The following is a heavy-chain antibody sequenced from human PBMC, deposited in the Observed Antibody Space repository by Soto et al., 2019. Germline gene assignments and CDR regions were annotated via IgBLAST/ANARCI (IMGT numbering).Heavy chain of an antibody. V-gene: IGHV4-34*01. J-gene: IGHJ5*02. CDR2: INHSGST. Sequence: SETLSLTCAVYGGSFSGYYWSWIRQPPGKGLEWIGEINHSGSTNYNPSLKSRVTISVDTSKNQFSLKLSSVTAADTAVYYCARGLYYYGSGSYSPWGQGTLVTVSS. CDR1: GGSFSGYY. D-gene: IGHD3-10*01. CDR3: ARGLYYYGSGSYSP.